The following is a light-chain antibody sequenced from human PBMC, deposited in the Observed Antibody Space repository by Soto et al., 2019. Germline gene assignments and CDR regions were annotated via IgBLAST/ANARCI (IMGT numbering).Light chain of an antibody. CDR2: GAS. J-gene: IGKJ2*01. V-gene: IGKV3-20*01. CDR3: HQYGSSSSYT. CDR1: QSVSSSSY. Sequence: EIVLTQSPGTLSLSPGERATLSCWASQSVSSSSYLAWYQQKPGQAPRLLIYGASSRATGIPDRFSGSGSGTDFTLTFSRLEPEDFAVYYCHQYGSSSSYTFGQGTKLEIK.